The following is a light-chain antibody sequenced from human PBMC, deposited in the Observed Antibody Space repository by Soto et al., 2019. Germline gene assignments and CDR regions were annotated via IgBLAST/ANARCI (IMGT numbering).Light chain of an antibody. CDR3: QQSYSTQIT. Sequence: DIQMTQSPSSLSASVGDRVTITCRASQSISSYLNWYQQKPGKAPKLLIYAASSLQSGVPSRFSGSGSGTDFTLTISSLQPEDFATYYCQQSYSTQITFGQGTHWRL. V-gene: IGKV1-39*01. CDR1: QSISSY. J-gene: IGKJ5*01. CDR2: AAS.